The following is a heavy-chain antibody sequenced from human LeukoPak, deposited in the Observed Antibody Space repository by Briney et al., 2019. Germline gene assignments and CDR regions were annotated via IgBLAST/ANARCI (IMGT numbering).Heavy chain of an antibody. CDR3: AKISHDYGDSADY. J-gene: IGHJ4*02. V-gene: IGHV3-21*01. CDR2: ISTSSYDI. D-gene: IGHD4-17*01. CDR1: GVTFSSYS. Sequence: GGSLRLSCAASGVTFSSYSMNWVRQAPGKGLEWVSSISTSSYDIYYADSVKGRFTISRDNAKNSLYLQMNSLRAEDTAMYYCAKISHDYGDSADYWGQGTLVTVSS.